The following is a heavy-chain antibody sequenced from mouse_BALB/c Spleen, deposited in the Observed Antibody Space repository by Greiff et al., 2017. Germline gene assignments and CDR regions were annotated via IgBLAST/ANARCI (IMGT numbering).Heavy chain of an antibody. J-gene: IGHJ1*01. CDR2: ISSGSSTI. CDR3: ARGRPYFDV. CDR1: GFTFSSFG. Sequence: DVMLVESGGGLVQPGGSRKLSCAASGFTFSSFGMHWVRQAPEKGLEWVAYISSGSSTIYYADTVKGRFTISRDNPKNTLFLQMTSLRSEDTAMYYCARGRPYFDVWGAGTTVTVSS. V-gene: IGHV5-17*02.